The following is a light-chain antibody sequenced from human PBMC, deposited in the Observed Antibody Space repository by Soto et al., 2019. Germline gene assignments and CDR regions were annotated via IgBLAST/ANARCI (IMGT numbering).Light chain of an antibody. Sequence: DIQMTQSPFILSASGGDRVNITCRASQSISAWLAWYQQKPVKAPRLLIYKASTLTSGFPSRFSGSGSWTQFTLNIRSLQPTDLATYSCQQYKTSLCTFGQGTQLEIK. CDR3: QQYKTSLCT. J-gene: IGKJ2*02. V-gene: IGKV1-5*03. CDR1: QSISAW. CDR2: KAS.